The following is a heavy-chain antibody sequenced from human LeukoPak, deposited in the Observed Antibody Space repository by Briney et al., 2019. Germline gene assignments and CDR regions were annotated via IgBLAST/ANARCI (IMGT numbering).Heavy chain of an antibody. J-gene: IGHJ4*02. CDR2: ISGSGGNT. Sequence: GGSLRLSCAASGFTFSNYAMSWVRQAPGKGLEWVSVISGSGGNTYYADSVKALFTISRDNSKNTLYLQLNSLRAEDTAVYYCMKPPGSGSYWGQGTLVTVSS. D-gene: IGHD3-10*01. V-gene: IGHV3-23*01. CDR1: GFTFSNYA. CDR3: MKPPGSGSY.